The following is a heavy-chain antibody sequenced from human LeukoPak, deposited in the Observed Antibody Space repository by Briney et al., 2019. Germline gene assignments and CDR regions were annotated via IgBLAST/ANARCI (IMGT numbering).Heavy chain of an antibody. Sequence: SETLSLTCTVSGGSISSSSNYWGWIRQPPGKGLEWIGSIYYSGSTYYNPSLKSRVTISVDTSKNQFSLKLSSVTAADTAVYYCARRSSSWYSNWFDPWGQGTLVTVSS. CDR3: ARRSSSWYSNWFDP. CDR1: GGSISSSSNY. V-gene: IGHV4-39*01. J-gene: IGHJ5*02. CDR2: IYYSGST. D-gene: IGHD6-13*01.